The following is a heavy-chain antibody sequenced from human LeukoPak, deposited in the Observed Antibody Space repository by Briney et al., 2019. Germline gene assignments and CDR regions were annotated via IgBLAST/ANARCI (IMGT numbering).Heavy chain of an antibody. J-gene: IGHJ4*02. Sequence: GGSLRLSCSASGFTFSNYILHWVRQAPGKGLEFVSTISTTGDTIYYANSVKGRFSISRDNSKNTLYLQMSSLRSEDTAVYYCVKDLTRGFSFDYWGQGTLVTVSS. CDR2: ISTTGDTI. CDR1: GFTFSNYI. D-gene: IGHD3-10*01. V-gene: IGHV3-64D*06. CDR3: VKDLTRGFSFDY.